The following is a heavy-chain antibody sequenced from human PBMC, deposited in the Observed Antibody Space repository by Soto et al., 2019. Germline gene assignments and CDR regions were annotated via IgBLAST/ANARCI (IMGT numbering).Heavy chain of an antibody. V-gene: IGHV1-46*01. CDR3: ARDEYSSSSVNGGDY. D-gene: IGHD6-6*01. CDR2: IXPXXXSX. CDR1: GYTFTSYY. J-gene: IGHJ4*02. Sequence: GASVKVSCKASGYTFTSYYIHLVRQAPGQGLEGMGXIXPXXXSXSXAXKXXXXVTMTRDTSTSTVYMELSRLRSEDTAVYYCARDEYSSSSVNGGDYWGQGTLVTVSS.